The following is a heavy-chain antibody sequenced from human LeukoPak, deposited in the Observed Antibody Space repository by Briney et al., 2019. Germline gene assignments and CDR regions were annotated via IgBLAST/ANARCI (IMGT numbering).Heavy chain of an antibody. J-gene: IGHJ4*02. CDR3: EREAPPRHYDFWGVYPKIDN. Sequence: SQTLSLTCAISGDSVSSNSAAWNWIRQSPSRGLEWLGRTYYRSKWYNDYAVSVKSRITINPDTSKNQFSLQLNSVTPEDTAVYYCEREAPPRHYDFWGVYPKIDNWGQETRVTVSS. V-gene: IGHV6-1*01. D-gene: IGHD3-3*01. CDR2: TYYRSKWYN. CDR1: GDSVSSNSAA.